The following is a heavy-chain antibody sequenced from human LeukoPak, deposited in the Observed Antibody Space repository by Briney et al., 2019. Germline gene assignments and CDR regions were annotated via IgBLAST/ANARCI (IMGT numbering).Heavy chain of an antibody. CDR3: AKVGYYYDSSGYYY. CDR1: GFTFSSYA. J-gene: IGHJ4*02. CDR2: ISGSGGST. D-gene: IGHD3-22*01. V-gene: IGHV3-23*01. Sequence: GGSLRLSCAASGFTFSSYAMSWVRQAPGKGLEWVSAISGSGGSTYYADSVKGRFTISRDNSKNTLYLQMNSLRAEDTAVYYCAKVGYYYDSSGYYYWGQGTLVTVSS.